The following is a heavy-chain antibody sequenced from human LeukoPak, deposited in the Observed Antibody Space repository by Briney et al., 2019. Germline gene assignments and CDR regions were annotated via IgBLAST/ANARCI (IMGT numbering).Heavy chain of an antibody. CDR1: GGSFSDYS. D-gene: IGHD5-12*01. Sequence: GASVKLSCTASGGSFSDYSISRVRQAPGQGLEWMGRIIAILDTAHYAQKFQGRFTITADKSTTTVYMELSSLRSDDTAVYYCVRSGYDYDWFDPWGQGTLVTVSS. CDR3: VRSGYDYDWFDP. J-gene: IGHJ5*02. CDR2: IIAILDTA. V-gene: IGHV1-69*08.